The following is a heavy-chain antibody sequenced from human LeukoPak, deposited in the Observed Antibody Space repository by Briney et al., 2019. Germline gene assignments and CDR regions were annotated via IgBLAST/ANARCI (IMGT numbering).Heavy chain of an antibody. Sequence: SETLSLTCTVSGGSISSGGYYWSWIRQPPGKGLEWIGYIYHSGSTYYNPSLKSRVTISVDRSKNQFSLKLSSVTAADTAVYYRARSGGRATVVLSFDYWGQGTLVTVSS. V-gene: IGHV4-30-2*01. CDR1: GGSISSGGYY. D-gene: IGHD4-23*01. CDR3: ARSGGRATVVLSFDY. J-gene: IGHJ4*02. CDR2: IYHSGST.